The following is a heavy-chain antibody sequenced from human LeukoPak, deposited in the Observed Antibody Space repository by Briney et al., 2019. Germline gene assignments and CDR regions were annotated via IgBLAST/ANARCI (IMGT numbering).Heavy chain of an antibody. CDR1: GYTFTSYG. Sequence: SVKVSCKASGYTFTSYGISWVRQAPGQGLEWMGRIIPILGIANYAQKFQGRVTITADKSTSTAYMELSSLRSEDTAVYYCARAEVYYYGMDVWGQGTTVTVSS. J-gene: IGHJ6*02. CDR2: IIPILGIA. V-gene: IGHV1-69*04. CDR3: ARAEVYYYGMDV.